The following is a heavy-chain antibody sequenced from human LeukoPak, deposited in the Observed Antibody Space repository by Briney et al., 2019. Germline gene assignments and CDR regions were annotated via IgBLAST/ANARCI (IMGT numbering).Heavy chain of an antibody. CDR1: GFTFSNYA. CDR2: ISYDGSNK. V-gene: IGHV3-30*04. CDR3: ARGQFRLGYYGSSGFDY. Sequence: PGGTLRLSCVASGFTFSNYAMHCVREAPGKGLEWGAVISYDGSNKYYADSVKGRFTISRDNSKNTLYLQMNSLRAEDTAVYYCARGQFRLGYYGSSGFDYWGQGTLVTVSS. D-gene: IGHD3-22*01. J-gene: IGHJ4*02.